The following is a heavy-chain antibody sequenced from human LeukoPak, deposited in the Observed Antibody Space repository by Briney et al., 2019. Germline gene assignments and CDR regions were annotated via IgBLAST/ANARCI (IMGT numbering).Heavy chain of an antibody. V-gene: IGHV3-48*03. Sequence: GGSLRLSCAASGFTFSSYEMNWVRQAPGKGLEWVSYISSSGSTIYYADSVKGRLTISRDNAKNSLYLQMNSLRAEDTAVYYCAREEIHYDILTGYYKGRYFDYWGQGTLVTVSS. CDR1: GFTFSSYE. J-gene: IGHJ4*02. CDR2: ISSSGSTI. D-gene: IGHD3-9*01. CDR3: AREEIHYDILTGYYKGRYFDY.